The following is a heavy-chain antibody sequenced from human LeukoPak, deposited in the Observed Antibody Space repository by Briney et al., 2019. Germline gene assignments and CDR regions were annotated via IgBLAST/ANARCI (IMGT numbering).Heavy chain of an antibody. CDR3: ARESGDYYDSSGYYDY. V-gene: IGHV4-4*02. J-gene: IGHJ4*02. CDR2: IYHSGST. Sequence: SETLSLTCAVSGGSISSSNWWSWVRQPPGKGLEWIGEIYHSGSTNYNPSLKSRVTISVDKSKNQFSLKLSSVTAADTAVYYCARESGDYYDSSGYYDYWGQGTLVTVSS. CDR1: GGSISSSNW. D-gene: IGHD3-22*01.